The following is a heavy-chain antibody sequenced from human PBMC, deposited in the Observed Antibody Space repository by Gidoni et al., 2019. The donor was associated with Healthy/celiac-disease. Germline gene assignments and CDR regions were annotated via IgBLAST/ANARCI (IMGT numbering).Heavy chain of an antibody. J-gene: IGHJ5*02. Sequence: QLQLQESGPGLVKPSETLSLTCTVPGGSSRSSSYYWGWIRHPPGKGLEWIGSIYYSGSTYYNPSLKSRVTISVDTSKNQFSLKLSSVTAADTAVYYCASDSITIFSGGWFDPWGQGTLVTVSS. CDR2: IYYSGST. V-gene: IGHV4-39*01. D-gene: IGHD3-9*01. CDR3: ASDSITIFSGGWFDP. CDR1: GGSSRSSSYY.